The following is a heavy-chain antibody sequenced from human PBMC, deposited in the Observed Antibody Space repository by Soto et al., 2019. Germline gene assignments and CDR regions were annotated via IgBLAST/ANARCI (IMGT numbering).Heavy chain of an antibody. CDR2: IYHGGST. J-gene: IGHJ5*02. V-gene: IGHV4-38-2*01. Sequence: XESLSLTRAVSCYSSSSGNYWGWLRQPPGKGLEGIGSIYHGGSTYYNPSLNSRVTLSIDMTNNHVSLILNSVTAADTAVYYCARVGPWVPYYYHSSPYTFEKWFDTWGQGTLVTFSS. D-gene: IGHD3-22*01. CDR1: CYSSSSGNY. CDR3: ARVGPWVPYYYHSSPYTFEKWFDT.